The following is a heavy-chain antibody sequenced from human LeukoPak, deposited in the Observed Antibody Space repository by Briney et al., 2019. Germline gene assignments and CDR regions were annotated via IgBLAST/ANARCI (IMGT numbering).Heavy chain of an antibody. J-gene: IGHJ4*02. Sequence: GGSLRLSCAASGCTFSSYEMNWVRQAPGKGLEWVSYISSSGSTIYYADSVKGRFTISRDNAKNSLYLQMNSLRAEDTAVYYCARVGGLLWFGNFDYWGQGTLVTVSS. V-gene: IGHV3-48*03. CDR3: ARVGGLLWFGNFDY. CDR2: ISSSGSTI. CDR1: GCTFSSYE. D-gene: IGHD3-10*01.